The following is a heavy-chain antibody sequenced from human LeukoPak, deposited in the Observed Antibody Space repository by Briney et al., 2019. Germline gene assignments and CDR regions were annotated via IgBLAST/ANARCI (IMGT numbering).Heavy chain of an antibody. D-gene: IGHD1-26*01. J-gene: IGHJ4*02. Sequence: VASVKVSCKASGYTFTSYGISWVRQAPGQGLEWMGWISAYNGNTNYAQKFQGRVTMTTDTSTSTAHMELRSLRYDDTAVYYCARDGRFAAYEPDYWGQGTLVTVSS. V-gene: IGHV1-18*01. CDR3: ARDGRFAAYEPDY. CDR1: GYTFTSYG. CDR2: ISAYNGNT.